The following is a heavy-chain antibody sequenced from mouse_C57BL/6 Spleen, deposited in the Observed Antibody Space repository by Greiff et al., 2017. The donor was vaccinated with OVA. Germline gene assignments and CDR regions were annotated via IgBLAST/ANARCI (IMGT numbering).Heavy chain of an antibody. CDR3: TREGEGYPAWFAY. D-gene: IGHD2-3*01. Sequence: EVKLMESGEGLVKPGGSLKLSCAASGFTFSSYAMSWVRQTPEKRLEWVAYISSGGDYIYYADTVKGRFTISRDNASNTRYLQMSSLKSEDTAMYYCTREGEGYPAWFAYWGQGTLVTVSA. CDR2: ISSGGDYI. J-gene: IGHJ3*01. V-gene: IGHV5-9-1*02. CDR1: GFTFSSYA.